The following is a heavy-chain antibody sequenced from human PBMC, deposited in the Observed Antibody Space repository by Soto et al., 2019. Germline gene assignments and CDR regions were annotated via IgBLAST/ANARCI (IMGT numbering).Heavy chain of an antibody. CDR2: ISSSSSTI. D-gene: IGHD5-18*01. V-gene: IGHV3-48*02. CDR3: ARDAGYSYGPFDY. CDR1: GFTFSSYS. Sequence: EVQLVESGGGLVQPGGSLRLSCAASGFTFSSYSMNWVRHAPGKGLEWVSYISSSSSTIYYADSVQGRFTIPRDNAKNSLYLQMNSLRDEATAVYYCARDAGYSYGPFDYWGQGTLGTVSS. J-gene: IGHJ4*02.